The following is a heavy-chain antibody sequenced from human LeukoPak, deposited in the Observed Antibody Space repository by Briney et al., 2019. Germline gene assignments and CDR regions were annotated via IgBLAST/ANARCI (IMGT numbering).Heavy chain of an antibody. Sequence: PGGSLRLSCAASGFTFSSYGMHWVRQAPGKGLEWVAVISYDGSNKYYADSVKGRFTISRDSSKNTLYLQMNSLRAEDTAVYYCAKDSGSSLDYWGQGTLVTVSS. CDR1: GFTFSSYG. CDR3: AKDSGSSLDY. V-gene: IGHV3-30*18. J-gene: IGHJ4*02. CDR2: ISYDGSNK. D-gene: IGHD1-26*01.